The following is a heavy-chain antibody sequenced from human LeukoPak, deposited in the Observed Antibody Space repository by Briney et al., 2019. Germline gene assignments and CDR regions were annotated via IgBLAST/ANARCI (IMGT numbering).Heavy chain of an antibody. CDR1: GGTFSSYA. J-gene: IGHJ6*02. CDR2: IIPIFGTA. CDR3: ARDRPVGIVVVPANGMDV. D-gene: IGHD2-2*01. Sequence: ASVKVSCKASGGTFSSYAISWVRQAPGQGLEWMGGIIPIFGTADYAQKFQGRVTITADESTSTAYMELSSLRSEDTAVYYCARDRPVGIVVVPANGMDVWGQGTTVTVSS. V-gene: IGHV1-69*13.